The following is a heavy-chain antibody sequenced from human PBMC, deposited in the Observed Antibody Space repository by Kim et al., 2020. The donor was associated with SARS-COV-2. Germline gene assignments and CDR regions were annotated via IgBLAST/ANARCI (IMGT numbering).Heavy chain of an antibody. Sequence: YSTAYAASIKGRFIISRDDSKNSLYLQMNSLKSEDTAIYYCARDGDGAGTDWGQGTLVIVSS. V-gene: IGHV3-72*01. CDR3: ARDGDGAGTD. CDR2: YST. D-gene: IGHD2-21*02. J-gene: IGHJ4*02.